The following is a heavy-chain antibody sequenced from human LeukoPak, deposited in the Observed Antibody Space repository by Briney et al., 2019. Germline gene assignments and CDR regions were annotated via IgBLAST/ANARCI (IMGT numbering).Heavy chain of an antibody. CDR2: ISAYNGNT. CDR3: ASGRGYSYGTQKYGMDV. Sequence: ASVTVSCKASGYTFTSYGISWVRQAPGQGLEWMGWISAYNGNTNYAQKLQGRVTMTTDTSTSTAYMELRSLRSDDTAVYYCASGRGYSYGTQKYGMDVCGQGTTVTVSS. D-gene: IGHD5-18*01. V-gene: IGHV1-18*01. J-gene: IGHJ6*02. CDR1: GYTFTSYG.